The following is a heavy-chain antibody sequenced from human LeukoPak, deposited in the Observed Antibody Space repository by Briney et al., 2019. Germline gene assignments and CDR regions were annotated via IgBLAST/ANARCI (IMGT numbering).Heavy chain of an antibody. D-gene: IGHD5-12*01. J-gene: IGHJ4*02. V-gene: IGHV3-30*19. CDR3: ARVNRDGYNYFDY. Sequence: GGSLRLSCATSGFTFRNFGMHWVRQAPGKGLEWVAVISYDGSNKYYADSVKGRFTISRDNSKNTLYLQMNSLRAEDTAVYYCARVNRDGYNYFDYWGQGTLVTVSS. CDR1: GFTFRNFG. CDR2: ISYDGSNK.